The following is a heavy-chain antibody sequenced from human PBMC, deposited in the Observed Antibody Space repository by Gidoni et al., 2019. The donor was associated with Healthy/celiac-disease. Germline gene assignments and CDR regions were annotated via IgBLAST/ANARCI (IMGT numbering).Heavy chain of an antibody. CDR2: IKQDGSEK. D-gene: IGHD1-26*01. J-gene: IGHJ3*02. CDR1: GFTFSSDW. Sequence: EVQLVESGGGLVQPGGSLRLSCAASGFTFSSDWMSWVRQAPGKGLECVANIKQDGSEKDYVDSVKGRCTISRENAKNALYLKMNSLRAEDTAVYYCATQEGGGSYLLDAFDIWGQGTMVTVSS. V-gene: IGHV3-7*05. CDR3: ATQEGGGSYLLDAFDI.